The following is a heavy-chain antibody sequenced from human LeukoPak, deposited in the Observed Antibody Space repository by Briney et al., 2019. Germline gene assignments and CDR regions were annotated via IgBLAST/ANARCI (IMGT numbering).Heavy chain of an antibody. CDR1: GLTFSTPA. D-gene: IGHD1-14*01. V-gene: IGHV3-21*06. J-gene: IGHJ4*02. CDR2: IGPTGSDR. Sequence: PGGSLRLSCTASGLTFSTPAFNWVRQAPGKGLEWVASIGPTGSDRYHADSIKGRFTISRDNANNFLYLQMNSLRAEDTAVYYCATETNGRHYDYWGQGTLLTVSS. CDR3: ATETNGRHYDY.